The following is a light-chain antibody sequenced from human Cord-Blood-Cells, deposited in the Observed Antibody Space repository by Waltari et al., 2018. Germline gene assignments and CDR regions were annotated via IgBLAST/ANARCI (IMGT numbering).Light chain of an antibody. CDR2: DAS. CDR1: SSDVGGYNY. J-gene: IGLJ3*02. Sequence: QSALTQPASVSGSPGQSITISCTGTSSDVGGYNYVSWYQHHPGKAPKLMIYDASNRPPGVSNRFSGSKSGTTAALTISGLQAGDEADYYCSSYTSSSTRVFGGGTKLTVL. CDR3: SSYTSSSTRV. V-gene: IGLV2-14*03.